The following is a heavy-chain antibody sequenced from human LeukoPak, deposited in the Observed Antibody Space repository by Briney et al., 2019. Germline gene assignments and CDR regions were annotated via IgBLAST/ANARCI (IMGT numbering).Heavy chain of an antibody. CDR3: ARAYYDSSGYFQPAEYFQH. Sequence: PGGSLRLSCAASGFTFSSYELNWVRQAPGKGLEWVSYVSSSGSTIKYADSVKGRFTISRGSAKNSLYLQMNSLRAEDTAVYYCARAYYDSSGYFQPAEYFQHWGQGTLVTVSS. J-gene: IGHJ1*01. D-gene: IGHD3-22*01. CDR2: VSSSGSTI. V-gene: IGHV3-48*03. CDR1: GFTFSSYE.